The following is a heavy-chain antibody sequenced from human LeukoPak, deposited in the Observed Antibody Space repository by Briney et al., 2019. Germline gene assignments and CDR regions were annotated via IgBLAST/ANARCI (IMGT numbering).Heavy chain of an antibody. D-gene: IGHD5-18*01. CDR3: TTDLDGDTAMGDVDY. CDR2: IKSKTDGGTT. V-gene: IGHV3-15*01. J-gene: IGHJ4*02. CDR1: GLTFSNAW. Sequence: PGGSLRLSCAASGLTFSNAWMSWVRQAPGKGLEWVGRIKSKTDGGTTDYAAPVKGRFTISRDDSKNTLYLQMNSLKTEDTAVYYCTTDLDGDTAMGDVDYWGQGTLVTVSS.